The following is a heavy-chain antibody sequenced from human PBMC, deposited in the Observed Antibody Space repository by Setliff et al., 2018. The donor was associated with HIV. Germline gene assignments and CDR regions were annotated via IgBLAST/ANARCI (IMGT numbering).Heavy chain of an antibody. V-gene: IGHV4-31*03. CDR3: ARGERRIAAPIDY. CDR2: IYDSGNT. CDR1: GDSISSGGYY. Sequence: TLSLTCSVSGDSISSGGYYWSWIRQHPGKGLEWIGYIYDSGNTYYNPSLKSRITISVDTSKNQFSLKLSSVTAADTAVYYCARGERRIAAPIDYWGQGTLVTVSS. J-gene: IGHJ4*02. D-gene: IGHD6-6*01.